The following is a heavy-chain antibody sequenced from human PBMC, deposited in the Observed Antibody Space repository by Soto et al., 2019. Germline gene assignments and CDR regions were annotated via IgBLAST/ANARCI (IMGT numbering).Heavy chain of an antibody. CDR1: GFTFSSYA. J-gene: IGHJ4*02. V-gene: IGHV3-30-3*01. Sequence: QVQLVESGGGVVQPGRSLRLSCAASGFTFSSYAMHWVRQAPGKGLGWVAVISYDGSNKYYADSVKGRFTISRDNSKNTLYLQMNSLRAEDTAVYYCARDRFSWSSSYNFDYWGQGTLVTVSS. CDR3: ARDRFSWSSSYNFDY. CDR2: ISYDGSNK. D-gene: IGHD6-13*01.